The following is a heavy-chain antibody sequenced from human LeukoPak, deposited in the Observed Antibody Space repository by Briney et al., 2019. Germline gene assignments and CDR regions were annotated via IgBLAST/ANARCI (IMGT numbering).Heavy chain of an antibody. CDR3: ARDLGDRPFDY. CDR1: GYTFATYA. D-gene: IGHD2-21*02. Sequence: ASVEVSCKSSGYTFATYAMNWVRQAPGQGLEWMGWINTNTENPTYAQGFTGRFVFSLDASLNTAYLQINSLKADDTAVYYCARDLGDRPFDYWGQGTLVTVSS. V-gene: IGHV7-4-1*02. J-gene: IGHJ4*02. CDR2: INTNTENP.